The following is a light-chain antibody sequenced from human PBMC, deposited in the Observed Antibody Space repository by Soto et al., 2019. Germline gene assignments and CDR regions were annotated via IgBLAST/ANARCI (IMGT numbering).Light chain of an antibody. CDR1: RGISSW. Sequence: DIQMTQSPSSLSASVGDRVTITCRASRGISSWLAWYQQKPGKAPKLLIYAASSLQSGVPSRFSGSGSGTDFTLTINNLQPEDFATYYCQQANSFPRTFGPGTKVDIK. CDR3: QQANSFPRT. V-gene: IGKV1-12*01. J-gene: IGKJ3*01. CDR2: AAS.